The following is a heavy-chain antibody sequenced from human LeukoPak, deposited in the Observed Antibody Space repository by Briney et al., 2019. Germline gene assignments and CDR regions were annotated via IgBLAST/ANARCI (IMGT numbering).Heavy chain of an antibody. CDR2: IQYDGSNK. D-gene: IGHD3-22*01. J-gene: IGHJ4*02. CDR3: AKDVYYYDSSAYSSLDY. Sequence: GGSLRLSCAASGFTFSSFGMHGVRQAPGKGLEWVAFIQYDGSNKYYADCVKGRFNISRDNSRNTVYLQVNSLRAEDTAVYYCAKDVYYYDSSAYSSLDYWGQGTLVTVSS. CDR1: GFTFSSFG. V-gene: IGHV3-30*02.